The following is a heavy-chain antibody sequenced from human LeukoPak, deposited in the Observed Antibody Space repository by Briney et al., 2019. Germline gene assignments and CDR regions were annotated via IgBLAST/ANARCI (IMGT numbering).Heavy chain of an antibody. Sequence: PGGSLRLSCAASGFTFSDHFKDWVRQAPGKGLEWVGRSRNKASSYTTEYAASVKGRLSISRDGSTDLLYLQMNSLKVEDTAVYYCTRGGAISPYYNGMDVWGQGTTVTVSS. V-gene: IGHV3-72*01. CDR2: SRNKASSYTT. CDR1: GFTFSDHF. D-gene: IGHD2-21*01. J-gene: IGHJ6*02. CDR3: TRGGAISPYYNGMDV.